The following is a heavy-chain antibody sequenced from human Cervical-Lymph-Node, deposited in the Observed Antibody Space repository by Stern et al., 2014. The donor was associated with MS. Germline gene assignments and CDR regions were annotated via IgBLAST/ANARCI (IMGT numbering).Heavy chain of an antibody. CDR3: ARSGFAAFDY. CDR1: GASISSGSYY. D-gene: IGHD3-10*01. V-gene: IGHV4-61*02. J-gene: IGHJ4*02. CDR2: FHTSGNT. Sequence: QVQLQESGPGLVKPSQTLSLTCTVSGASISSGSYYWSWIRQPAGKGLEWIGRFHTSGNTNYNPSLKSRVTISVDTSKTQFSLKLGSVTAADTAVYYCARSGFAAFDYWGQGTLFTVSS.